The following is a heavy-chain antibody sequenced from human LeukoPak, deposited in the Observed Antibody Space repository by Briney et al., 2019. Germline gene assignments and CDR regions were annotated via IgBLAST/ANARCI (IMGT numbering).Heavy chain of an antibody. D-gene: IGHD6-13*01. Sequence: ASVKVSCKASGYTFTSYDINWVRQDTGQGLEWIGWMNPNSGNTGYAQKFQGRVTMTRNTSISTAYMELSSLRSEDTAVYYCARGHSSSWGFYYYYMDVWGKGTTVTVSS. CDR3: ARGHSSSWGFYYYYMDV. CDR2: MNPNSGNT. CDR1: GYTFTSYD. J-gene: IGHJ6*03. V-gene: IGHV1-8*01.